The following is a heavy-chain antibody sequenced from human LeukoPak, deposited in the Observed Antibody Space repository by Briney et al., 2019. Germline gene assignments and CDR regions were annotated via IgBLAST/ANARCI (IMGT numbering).Heavy chain of an antibody. CDR2: IYYSGNT. D-gene: IGHD6-13*01. V-gene: IGHV4-39*07. CDR1: GGSISRSSSYH. Sequence: SETLSLTCTVSGGSISRSSSYHWAWIRQSPGKGLDWIGNIYYSGNTYYNPSLKSRVTISTDTSKNQFSLNLTSVTAADTAVYYCARYSTSLGWFDPWGQGTLVTVSS. CDR3: ARYSTSLGWFDP. J-gene: IGHJ5*02.